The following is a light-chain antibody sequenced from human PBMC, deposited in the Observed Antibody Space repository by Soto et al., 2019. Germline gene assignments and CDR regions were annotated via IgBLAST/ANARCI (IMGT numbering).Light chain of an antibody. CDR1: QSVSIY. CDR2: DTS. V-gene: IGKV3-11*01. CDR3: QQRCNWPPEIT. Sequence: EIVLTQSPATLSFSPGERAALSCRAIQSVSIYLDWYQQKPGQAPRLLIYDTSNRATGIPARFSGSGSGTGFTLTISSLEPEDFAVYYCQQRCNWPPEITFGQGTRLEIK. J-gene: IGKJ5*01.